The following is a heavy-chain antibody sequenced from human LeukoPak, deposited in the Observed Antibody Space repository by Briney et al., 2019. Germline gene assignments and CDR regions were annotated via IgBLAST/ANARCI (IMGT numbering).Heavy chain of an antibody. Sequence: GGSLRLSCAASGFTFSNYWMSWVRQAPGKGLEWVANMKYDGSERYYVDSVKGRFTISRDNAQNSLFLQMDSLRAEDTAVYHCVSASSGRDGDDYWGQGTPVTVSS. CDR1: GFTFSNYW. J-gene: IGHJ4*02. CDR2: MKYDGSER. CDR3: VSASSGRDGDDY. D-gene: IGHD5-24*01. V-gene: IGHV3-7*01.